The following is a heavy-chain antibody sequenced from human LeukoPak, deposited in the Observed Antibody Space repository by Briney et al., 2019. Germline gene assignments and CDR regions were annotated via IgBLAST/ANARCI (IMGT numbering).Heavy chain of an antibody. Sequence: GRSLRLSCAASGFTFKIYAMHWVRQAPGKGLEWVAVISYDGSNKYYAGSVKGRFTISRDNSKNTLYLQMNSLRSEDTAVYYCARGDDSYWYFDLWGRGTLVTVSS. V-gene: IGHV3-30*04. J-gene: IGHJ2*01. D-gene: IGHD3-9*01. CDR2: ISYDGSNK. CDR1: GFTFKIYA. CDR3: ARGDDSYWYFDL.